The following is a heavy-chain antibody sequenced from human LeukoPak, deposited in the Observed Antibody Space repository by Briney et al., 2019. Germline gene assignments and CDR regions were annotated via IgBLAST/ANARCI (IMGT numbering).Heavy chain of an antibody. CDR1: GYSFTSYW. CDR3: ARIAAATRNYYYYYGMDV. D-gene: IGHD6-13*01. Sequence: GESLKISCKGSGYSFTSYWIGWVRQMPGKGLEWMGIIYPGDSDTRYSPSFQGQVTISADKSISTAYLQWSSLKASDTAMYYCARIAAATRNYYYYYGMDVWAKGPRSPSP. J-gene: IGHJ6*02. V-gene: IGHV5-51*01. CDR2: IYPGDSDT.